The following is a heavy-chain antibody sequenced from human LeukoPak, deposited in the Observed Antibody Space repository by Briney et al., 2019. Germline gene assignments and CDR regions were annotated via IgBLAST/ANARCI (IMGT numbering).Heavy chain of an antibody. CDR3: ARGDKVRVLRGYFDP. CDR1: GYTFTSYD. V-gene: IGHV1-8*02. J-gene: IGHJ5*02. D-gene: IGHD6-13*01. CDR2: MNPNSGNT. Sequence: GLVQVSCKSSGYTFTSYDINWVRQATGQGLEWMGWMNPNSGNTGYAQKFQGRVTMTRNTSISTAYMELSSLRSEDTAVYYCARGDKVRVLRGYFDPWGQGTLVTVSS.